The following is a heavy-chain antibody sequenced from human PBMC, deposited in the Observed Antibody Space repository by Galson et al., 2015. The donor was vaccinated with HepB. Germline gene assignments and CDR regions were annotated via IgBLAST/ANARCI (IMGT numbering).Heavy chain of an antibody. J-gene: IGHJ4*02. V-gene: IGHV4-59*01. D-gene: IGHD2/OR15-2a*01. CDR2: IYYSGNT. Sequence: ETLSLTCSVTGGSISSYYWSWIRQSPGKGLEWIGYIYYSGNTHYNPSLESRVTISLDPSKKEFSLRLSSATAADTAVYFCAREVAGFYDYWDKGILVTVSS. CDR3: AREVAGFYDY. CDR1: GGSISSYY.